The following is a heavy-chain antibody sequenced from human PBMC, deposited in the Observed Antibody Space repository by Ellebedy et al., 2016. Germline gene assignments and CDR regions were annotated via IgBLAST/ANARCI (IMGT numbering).Heavy chain of an antibody. Sequence: GESLKISXAASGLTFSSYGMHWVRQAPGKGLEWVAVIWYDGSKKYYADSVKGRFTISRDNSKNTLYLQINSLRAEDTAVYYCAKADHSPYDSSGKYGREAFDYWGQGTLVTVSS. CDR1: GLTFSSYG. CDR2: IWYDGSKK. V-gene: IGHV3-33*06. J-gene: IGHJ4*02. CDR3: AKADHSPYDSSGKYGREAFDY. D-gene: IGHD3-22*01.